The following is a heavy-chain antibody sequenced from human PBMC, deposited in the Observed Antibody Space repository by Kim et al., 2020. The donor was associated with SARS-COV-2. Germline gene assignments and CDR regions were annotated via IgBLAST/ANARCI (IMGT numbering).Heavy chain of an antibody. V-gene: IGHV1-18*01. CDR2: NT. J-gene: IGHJ3*01. CDR3: ARDRDGAFDL. Sequence: NTNDAQKVQGRVTMATDTYTSTAYMELRSLRSDDTAVYYCARDRDGAFDLWGQGTMVTVSS.